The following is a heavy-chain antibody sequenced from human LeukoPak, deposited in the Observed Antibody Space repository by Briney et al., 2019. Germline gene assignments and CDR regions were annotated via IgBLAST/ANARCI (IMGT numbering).Heavy chain of an antibody. D-gene: IGHD6-13*01. CDR1: GFTVTTYA. Sequence: QSGGSLRLSCAASGFTVTTYAMSWVRQAPGKGLEWVSAISGSGGGTYYADSVKGRFTISRDISKNTLYLQMNSLRAEDTAVYYCAKVGGMAAAENWFDPWGQGTLVTVSS. J-gene: IGHJ5*02. CDR3: AKVGGMAAAENWFDP. CDR2: ISGSGGGT. V-gene: IGHV3-23*01.